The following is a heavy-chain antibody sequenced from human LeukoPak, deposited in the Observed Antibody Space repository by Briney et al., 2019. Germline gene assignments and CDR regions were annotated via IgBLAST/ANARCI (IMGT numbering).Heavy chain of an antibody. V-gene: IGHV3-7*03. CDR1: GFMFSSNW. D-gene: IGHD5-24*01. J-gene: IGHJ4*02. Sequence: GGSLRLSCAASGFMFSSNWMSWVRLAPGKGLEWVANVKEDGTETYYVDSVKGRFTISRDNAKNSLYLQMNSLRVEDTAVYYCAKEGRSLQTYWGQGTLVTVSS. CDR3: AKEGRSLQTY. CDR2: VKEDGTET.